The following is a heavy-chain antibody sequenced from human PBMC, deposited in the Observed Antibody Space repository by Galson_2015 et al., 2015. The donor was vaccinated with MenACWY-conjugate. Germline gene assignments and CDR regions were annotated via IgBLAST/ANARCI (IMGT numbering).Heavy chain of an antibody. J-gene: IGHJ4*02. Sequence: PALVKPTQPLTLTCTFSGFSLSTGGMRVSWIRQPPGKALEWLARIDWDDDKFYSTSLKTRLTISKDTSKNQVVLTMTNMDPVDTATYYCARSSSYDILTGYTNFDYWGQGTLVTVSS. CDR2: IDWDDDK. CDR1: GFSLSTGGMR. V-gene: IGHV2-70*04. CDR3: ARSSSYDILTGYTNFDY. D-gene: IGHD3-9*01.